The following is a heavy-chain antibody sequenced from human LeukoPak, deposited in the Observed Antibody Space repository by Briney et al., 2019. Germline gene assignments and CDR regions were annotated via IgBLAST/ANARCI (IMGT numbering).Heavy chain of an antibody. D-gene: IGHD6-13*01. CDR3: VLLGSSWPNYRDY. CDR2: IWYDGSNK. V-gene: IGHV3-33*08. J-gene: IGHJ4*02. Sequence: GGSLRLSCAASGFTFSSYSMNWVRQAPGKGLEWVAVIWYDGSNKYYADSVKGRFTISRDNSKNTLYLQMNSLRAEDTAVHYCVLLGSSWPNYRDYWGQGTLVTVSS. CDR1: GFTFSSYS.